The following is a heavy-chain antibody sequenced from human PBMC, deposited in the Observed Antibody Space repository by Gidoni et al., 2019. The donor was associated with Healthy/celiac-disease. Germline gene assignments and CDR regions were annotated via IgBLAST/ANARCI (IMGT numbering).Heavy chain of an antibody. D-gene: IGHD1-1*01. CDR3: AKGQLDGYFDY. CDR2: VSYDGSNK. Sequence: QVQLVESGGGVVQPGRSLRLSCAASGFTFSSYGMHGVRQAPGKGMEWVAVVSYDGSNKYYADSMKGRFTISRDNSKNTLYLQMNSLRAEDTAVYYCAKGQLDGYFDYWGQGTLVTVSS. J-gene: IGHJ4*02. CDR1: GFTFSSYG. V-gene: IGHV3-30*18.